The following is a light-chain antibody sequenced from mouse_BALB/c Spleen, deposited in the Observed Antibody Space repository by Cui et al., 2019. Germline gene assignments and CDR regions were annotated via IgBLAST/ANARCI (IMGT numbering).Light chain of an antibody. CDR3: KQAYDVPFT. J-gene: IGKJ4*01. CDR2: NAN. CDR1: ETIYYS. Sequence: DIQMTQSPASLDAFVGETVTITCRASETIYYSLAWYQQKQGKSPQLLIYNANSLEDGVPSRFSGSGSGTQYSMKINSMQPEDTATYFCKQAYDVPFTFGSGTKLEIK. V-gene: IGKV12-38*01.